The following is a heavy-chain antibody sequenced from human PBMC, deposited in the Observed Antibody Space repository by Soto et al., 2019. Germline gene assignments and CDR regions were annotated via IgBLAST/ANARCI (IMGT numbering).Heavy chain of an antibody. CDR2: IVVGSGNT. J-gene: IGHJ4*02. D-gene: IGHD6-19*01. CDR3: ARGGIAVADPFDY. V-gene: IGHV1-58*02. CDR1: GFTFTSSA. Sequence: SVKVSCKASGFTFTSSAMQWVRQARGQRLEWIGWIVVGSGNTNYAQKFQERVTITRDMSTSTAYMELSSLRSEDTAVYYCARGGIAVADPFDYWGQGTLVTVSS.